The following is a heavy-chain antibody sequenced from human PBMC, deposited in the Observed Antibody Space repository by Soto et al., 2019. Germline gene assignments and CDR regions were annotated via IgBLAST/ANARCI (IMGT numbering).Heavy chain of an antibody. CDR1: GYSFAGYW. J-gene: IGHJ4*02. D-gene: IGHD3-22*01. V-gene: IGHV5-10-1*01. CDR3: ARQIYDSDTGPNFQYYFDS. Sequence: GEYLKISCKGSGYSFAGYWITWVRQKPGKGLEWMGRIDPSDSQTYYSPSFRGHVTISVTKSITTVFLQWSSLRASDTAMYYCARQIYDSDTGPNFQYYFDSWGQGTPVTVSS. CDR2: IDPSDSQT.